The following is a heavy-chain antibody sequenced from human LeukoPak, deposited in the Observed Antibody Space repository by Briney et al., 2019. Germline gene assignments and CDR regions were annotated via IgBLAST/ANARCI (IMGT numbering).Heavy chain of an antibody. J-gene: IGHJ2*01. CDR2: ITHSGST. V-gene: IGHV4-34*01. CDR1: SGSLSGYY. CDR3: AIGVDL. Sequence: SETLSLTCGVSSGSLSGYYWRWIRQPPGGGLEWLGGITHSGSTNNNPSLKSLVTISGDTSKTQFPLILKSVTAADTVVYCCAIGVDLWGRGTPVTVSS.